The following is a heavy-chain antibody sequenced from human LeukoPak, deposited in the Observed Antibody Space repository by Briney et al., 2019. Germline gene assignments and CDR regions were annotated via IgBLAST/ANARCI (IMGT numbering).Heavy chain of an antibody. CDR2: IYTSGST. CDR3: ARGYNDFWSGYYSDY. V-gene: IGHV4-61*02. J-gene: IGHJ4*02. D-gene: IGHD3-3*01. Sequence: SQTLSLTCTVFGGSISSGSYYWSWIRQPSGTRLEWIGRIYTSGSTNYNPSHKSRVTISADTPKNQFSLKLSSVTAAHTAVYYCARGYNDFWSGYYSDYWGQGTLVTVSS. CDR1: GGSISSGSYY.